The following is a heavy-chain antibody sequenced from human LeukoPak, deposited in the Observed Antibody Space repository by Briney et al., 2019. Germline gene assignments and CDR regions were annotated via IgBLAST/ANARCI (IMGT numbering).Heavy chain of an antibody. CDR3: ARVGAAAADPDY. D-gene: IGHD6-13*01. Sequence: SETLSLTCTVSGGSISSSSYYWSWIRQPPGKGLEWIGYIYYSGSTNYNPSLKSRVTISVDTSKNQFSLKLSSVTAADTAVYYCARVGAAAADPDYWGQGTLVTVSS. V-gene: IGHV4-61*01. CDR1: GGSISSSSYY. J-gene: IGHJ4*02. CDR2: IYYSGST.